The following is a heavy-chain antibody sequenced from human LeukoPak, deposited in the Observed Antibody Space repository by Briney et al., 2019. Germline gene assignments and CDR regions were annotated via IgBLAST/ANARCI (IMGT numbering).Heavy chain of an antibody. Sequence: ASVKASCKASGYXFTSYYIHWVRQAPGQGLEWMGIINPSGGSTSYAQKFQGRVTMTRDTSTSTVYMELSSLRSEDTAVYYCARDLSAAAGPFDYWGQGTLVTVSS. CDR1: GYXFTSYY. CDR3: ARDLSAAAGPFDY. D-gene: IGHD6-13*01. J-gene: IGHJ4*02. CDR2: INPSGGST. V-gene: IGHV1-46*01.